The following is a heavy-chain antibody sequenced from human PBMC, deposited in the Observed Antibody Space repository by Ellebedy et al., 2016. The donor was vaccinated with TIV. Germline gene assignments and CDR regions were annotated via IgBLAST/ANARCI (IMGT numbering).Heavy chain of an antibody. V-gene: IGHV3-23*01. J-gene: IGHJ4*02. CDR1: GFTFSNYA. CDR3: AKEGGSLTYLGRFDL. D-gene: IGHD3-10*01. CDR2: TTGTGSQS. Sequence: GESLKISXVGSGFTFSNYAISWVRQAPGKGLEWVSITTGTGSQSYYADSVKGRFTASRHNSKDMVYLQMNNLRVDDTAVYYCAKEGGSLTYLGRFDLWGQGTLVTVSS.